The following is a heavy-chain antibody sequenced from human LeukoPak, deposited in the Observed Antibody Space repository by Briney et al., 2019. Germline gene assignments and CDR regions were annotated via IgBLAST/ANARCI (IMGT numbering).Heavy chain of an antibody. CDR3: ARDYAVGESFDI. CDR2: ITSDGSST. V-gene: IGHV3-74*01. CDR1: GFTFSSYW. Sequence: PGGSLRLSCPASGFTFSSYWMHWVRQAPGEGLVWVARITSDGSSTSHADSVKGRFTISRDNVKNTLYLQMNSLRAEDTAVYYCARDYAVGESFDIWGQGTLVTVSS. J-gene: IGHJ3*02. D-gene: IGHD3-16*01.